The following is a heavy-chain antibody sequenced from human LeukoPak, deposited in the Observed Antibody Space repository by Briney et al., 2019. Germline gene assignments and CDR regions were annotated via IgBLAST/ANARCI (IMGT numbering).Heavy chain of an antibody. Sequence: SETLSLTCAVYGGSFSGYYWSWIRQPPGKGLEWIGEINHSGSTNYNPSLKSRVTISVDTPKNQFSLKLSSVTAADTAVYYCARSGGSYSWLYWGQGTLVTVSS. CDR2: INHSGST. D-gene: IGHD1-26*01. CDR3: ARSGGSYSWLY. CDR1: GGSFSGYY. J-gene: IGHJ4*02. V-gene: IGHV4-34*01.